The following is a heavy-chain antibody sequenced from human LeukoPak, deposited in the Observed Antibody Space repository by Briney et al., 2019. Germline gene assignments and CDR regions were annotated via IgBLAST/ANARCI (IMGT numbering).Heavy chain of an antibody. V-gene: IGHV4-61*08. CDR3: ARGISGYDSNYFDY. D-gene: IGHD5-12*01. CDR1: GGSVSSGAYS. CDR2: IYYSGST. J-gene: IGHJ4*02. Sequence: PSETLSLTCAVSGGSVSSGAYSWSWIRQPPGKGLEWIGYIYYSGSTNYNPSLKSRVTISVDTSKNQFSLKLSSVTAADTVVYYCARGISGYDSNYFDYWGQGTLVTVSS.